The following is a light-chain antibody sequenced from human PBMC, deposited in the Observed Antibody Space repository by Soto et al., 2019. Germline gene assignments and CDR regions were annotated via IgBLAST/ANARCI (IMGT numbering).Light chain of an antibody. CDR2: SNS. J-gene: IGLJ1*01. Sequence: QSVLTQPPSLSGTLGQRGTISCSGSSSNVGRSAVNWYQQLPGTAPKLVIYSNSQRPSGVPDRFSGSKSGTSASLAISGLQFDDEADYYCAAWDDSLDSYVFGTGTKVTVL. V-gene: IGLV1-44*01. CDR3: AAWDDSLDSYV. CDR1: SSNVGRSA.